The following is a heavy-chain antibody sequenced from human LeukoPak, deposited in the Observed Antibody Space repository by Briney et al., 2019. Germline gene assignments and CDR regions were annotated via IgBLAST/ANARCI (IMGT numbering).Heavy chain of an antibody. V-gene: IGHV1-69*05. CDR1: GGTFSSYA. CDR2: IIPIFGTA. Sequence: SVKVSCKASGGTFSSYAISWVRQAPGQGLEWMGRIIPIFGTANYAQKFQGRVTITTDESTSTACMELSSLRSEDTAVYYCARLEAAAGFAFDIWGQGTMVTVSS. CDR3: ARLEAAAGFAFDI. D-gene: IGHD6-13*01. J-gene: IGHJ3*02.